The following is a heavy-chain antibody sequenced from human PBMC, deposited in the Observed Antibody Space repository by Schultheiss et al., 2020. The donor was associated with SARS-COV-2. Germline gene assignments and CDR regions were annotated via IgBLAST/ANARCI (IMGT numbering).Heavy chain of an antibody. J-gene: IGHJ6*02. CDR1: GYSISSGYY. Sequence: SETLSLTCTVSGYSISSGYYWSWIRQPPGKGLEWIGYIYYSGSTNYNPSLKSRVTISVDTSKNQFSLKLSSVTAADTAVYYCARVPFSSSWYNGMDVWGQGTTVTVSS. CDR3: ARVPFSSSWYNGMDV. D-gene: IGHD6-13*01. V-gene: IGHV4-61*01. CDR2: IYYSGST.